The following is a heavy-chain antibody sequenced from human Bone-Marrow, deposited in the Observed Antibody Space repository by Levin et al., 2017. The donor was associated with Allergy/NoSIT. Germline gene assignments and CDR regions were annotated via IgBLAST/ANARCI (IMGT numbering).Heavy chain of an antibody. Sequence: GESLKISCKVSGYTFSSHWIGWVRQMPGKGLEWMGVVYPGDSDSRISPSFQGQVTMSADESVTTAYLQWTSLKASDTAIYYCARRTGLNPPYFDFWGQGTLVTVSS. CDR2: VYPGDSDS. CDR1: GYTFSSHW. D-gene: IGHD1-14*01. V-gene: IGHV5-51*01. J-gene: IGHJ4*02. CDR3: ARRTGLNPPYFDF.